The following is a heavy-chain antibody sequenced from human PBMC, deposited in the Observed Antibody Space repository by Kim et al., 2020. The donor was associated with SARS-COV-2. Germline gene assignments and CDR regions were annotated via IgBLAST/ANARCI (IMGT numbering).Heavy chain of an antibody. D-gene: IGHD3-10*01. CDR3: ARDKGYYGSGKNDYYYGMDV. V-gene: IGHV3-30*07. Sequence: RFTISRDNSKNTLYLQMNILRAEDTAVYYCARDKGYYGSGKNDYYYGMDVWGQGTTVTVSS. J-gene: IGHJ6*02.